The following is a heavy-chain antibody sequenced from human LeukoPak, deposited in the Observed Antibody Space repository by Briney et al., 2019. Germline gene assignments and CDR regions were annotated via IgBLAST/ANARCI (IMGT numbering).Heavy chain of an antibody. D-gene: IGHD3-22*01. CDR1: GYSISSGYY. CDR2: IYHSGST. CDR3: ARDLGYYDSKGAFDI. V-gene: IGHV4-38-2*02. J-gene: IGHJ3*02. Sequence: PSETLSLTCTVSGYSISSGYYWGWIRQPPGKGLERIGSIYHSGSTYYNPSLKSRVTISVDTSKNQFSLKLSSVTAADTAVYYCARDLGYYDSKGAFDIWGQGTMVTVSS.